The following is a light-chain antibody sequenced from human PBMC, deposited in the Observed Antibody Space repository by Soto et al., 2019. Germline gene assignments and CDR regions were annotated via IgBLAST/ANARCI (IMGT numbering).Light chain of an antibody. V-gene: IGKV3-11*01. CDR1: QSVRSY. Sequence: EIVLTQSPATLSLSPGERATRSFRASQSVRSYLAWYQQKPGQAPRVLIYDASNRATGIPARFIGSGSGTDFTLTIRSLEPEDFAVYYCQQRSNWLTFGGGTKVDIK. CDR3: QQRSNWLT. CDR2: DAS. J-gene: IGKJ4*01.